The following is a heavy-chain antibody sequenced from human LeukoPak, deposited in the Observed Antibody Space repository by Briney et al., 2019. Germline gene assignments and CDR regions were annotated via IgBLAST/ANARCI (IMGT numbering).Heavy chain of an antibody. J-gene: IGHJ6*03. Sequence: PSXXLSLTCAVYGGSFSGYYWSWIRQPPGKGLEGIGEINHSGSTNYNPSLKRRVAISVDTSKNQFSLKLSSVTAADTAVYYCARGTPYYDFWSGYLYYYYYMDVWGKGTTVTVSS. CDR2: INHSGST. CDR3: ARGTPYYDFWSGYLYYYYYMDV. V-gene: IGHV4-34*01. D-gene: IGHD3-3*01. CDR1: GGSFSGYY.